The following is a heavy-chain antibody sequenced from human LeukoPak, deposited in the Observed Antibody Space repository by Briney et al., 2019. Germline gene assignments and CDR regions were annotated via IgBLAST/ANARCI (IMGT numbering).Heavy chain of an antibody. J-gene: IGHJ4*02. D-gene: IGHD5-18*01. CDR1: GFTFSSYA. Sequence: GGSLRLSCAASGFTFSSYAMHWVRQAPGKGLEYVSAISSNGGSTYYANSVKGRFTISRDNSKNTLYLQMGSLRAEDMAVYYCARAGETGDTAMVIPDYWGQGTLVTVSS. CDR2: ISSNGGST. CDR3: ARAGETGDTAMVIPDY. V-gene: IGHV3-64*01.